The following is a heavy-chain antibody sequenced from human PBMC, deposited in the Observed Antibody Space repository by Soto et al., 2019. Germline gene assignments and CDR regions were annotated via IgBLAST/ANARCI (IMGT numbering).Heavy chain of an antibody. CDR3: ARTAYCSGGSCYTILTNWLDP. J-gene: IGHJ5*02. V-gene: IGHV1-18*01. Sequence: ASVKVSCKASGYTFTSYGISWVRQAPGQGLEWMGWISAYNGNTNYAQKLQGRVTMTTDTSTSTAYMELRSLRSDDTAVYYCARTAYCSGGSCYTILTNWLDPWGQGTLVTVSS. D-gene: IGHD2-15*01. CDR1: GYTFTSYG. CDR2: ISAYNGNT.